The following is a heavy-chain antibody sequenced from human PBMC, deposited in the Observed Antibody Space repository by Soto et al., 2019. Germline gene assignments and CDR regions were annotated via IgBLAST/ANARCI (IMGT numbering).Heavy chain of an antibody. CDR3: VRVVAIPGSPAN. D-gene: IGHD2-15*01. CDR1: GGTFSSYA. V-gene: IGHV1-69*12. Sequence: QVQLVQSGAEVRQHASSVKVSCKTSGGTFSSYAISWVRQAPGQGLEWMGGIVPIVDTSTYAQKFQGRVTITADESTSTAYMELSSLRSDDTAILDFVRVVAIPGSPANWGQGTLVTVSS. J-gene: IGHJ4*02. CDR2: IVPIVDTS.